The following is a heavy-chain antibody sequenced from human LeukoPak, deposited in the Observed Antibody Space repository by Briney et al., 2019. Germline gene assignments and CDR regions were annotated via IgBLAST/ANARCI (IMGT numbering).Heavy chain of an antibody. J-gene: IGHJ4*02. CDR1: GYTFDTYP. V-gene: IGHV7-4-1*02. CDR2: INTNTGSP. CDR3: VRGIDTTGYFNY. Sequence: ASVKVSCKASGYTFDTYPMNWVRQAPGQGLEWMGWINTNTGSPTYAQGLTGRFVSSLDTSVSTAFLQINSLKAEDTALYYCVRGIDTTGYFNYWGQGTLVTVSS. D-gene: IGHD3-22*01.